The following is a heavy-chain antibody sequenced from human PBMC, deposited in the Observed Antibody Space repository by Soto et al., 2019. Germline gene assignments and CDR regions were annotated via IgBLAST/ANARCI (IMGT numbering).Heavy chain of an antibody. CDR2: IYYSGST. CDR1: GGSISSYY. Sequence: SETLSLTCTVSGGSISSYYWSWIRQPPGKGLEWIGYIYYSGSTNYNPSLKSRVTISVDTSKNQFSLKLSSVTAADTAVYYCARGGHGDYFYYFDYWGQGTLVTVSS. CDR3: ARGGHGDYFYYFDY. V-gene: IGHV4-59*01. J-gene: IGHJ4*02. D-gene: IGHD4-17*01.